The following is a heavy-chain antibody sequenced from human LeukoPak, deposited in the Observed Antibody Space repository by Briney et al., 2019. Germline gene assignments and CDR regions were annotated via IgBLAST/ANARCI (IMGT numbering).Heavy chain of an antibody. D-gene: IGHD2-2*01. CDR1: GYSFTSYW. V-gene: IGHV5-51*01. CDR3: ARRAMEFGIYYYYYMDV. Sequence: KVGESLKISCKGSGYSFTSYWIGWVRQMPGKGLEWMGIIYPGDSDTRYSPSFQGQVTISADKSISTAYLQWSSLKASDTAMYYCARRAMEFGIYYYYYMDVWGKGTTVTVSS. J-gene: IGHJ6*03. CDR2: IYPGDSDT.